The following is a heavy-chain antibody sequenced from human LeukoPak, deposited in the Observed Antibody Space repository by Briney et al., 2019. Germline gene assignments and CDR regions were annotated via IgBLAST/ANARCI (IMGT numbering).Heavy chain of an antibody. D-gene: IGHD1-14*01. V-gene: IGHV3-73*01. CDR1: GFTFSDSA. Sequence: GGSLKLSCAASGFTFSDSAVHWARQAPGKGLEWVGRIRSKANNYATAYAASVRGRFTISRDNSKNTLYLQMNSLRAEDTAVYYCAKDRYQGNVRAIDYWGQGTLVTVSS. J-gene: IGHJ4*02. CDR3: AKDRYQGNVRAIDY. CDR2: IRSKANNYAT.